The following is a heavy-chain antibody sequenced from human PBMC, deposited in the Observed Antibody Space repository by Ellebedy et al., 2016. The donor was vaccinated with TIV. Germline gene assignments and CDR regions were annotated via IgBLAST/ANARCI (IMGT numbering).Heavy chain of an antibody. V-gene: IGHV3-30*02. J-gene: IGHJ4*02. D-gene: IGHD2-2*01. Sequence: GESLKISCAASGFTFSTYGMPWVRQAPGKGLEWVAFLRHERRKKYYTDSVKGRFTISRDNSKNTLYLQMNSLGGEDTAVYYCAISEYCSRTDCYFRPQDYWGQGTLVTVSS. CDR2: LRHERRKK. CDR3: AISEYCSRTDCYFRPQDY. CDR1: GFTFSTYG.